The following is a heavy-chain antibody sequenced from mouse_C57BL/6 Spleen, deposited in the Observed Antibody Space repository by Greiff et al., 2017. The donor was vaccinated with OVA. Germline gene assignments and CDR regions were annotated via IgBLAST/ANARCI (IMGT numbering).Heavy chain of an antibody. Sequence: DVKLVESGGDLVKPGGSLKLSCAASGFTFSSYGMSWVRQTPDKRLEWVATISSGGSYTYYPDSVKGRFTISRDNAKNTLYLQMSSLKSEDTAMYYCARHGGDYWCQGTTLTVSS. V-gene: IGHV5-6*02. CDR1: GFTFSSYG. CDR2: ISSGGSYT. J-gene: IGHJ2*01. CDR3: ARHGGDY.